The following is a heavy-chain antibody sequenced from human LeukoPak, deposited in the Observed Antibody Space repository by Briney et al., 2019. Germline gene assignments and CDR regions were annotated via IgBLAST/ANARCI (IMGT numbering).Heavy chain of an antibody. CDR1: GFTFSSYW. V-gene: IGHV3-74*01. CDR2: VNSDGSGT. D-gene: IGHD5-12*01. CDR3: ARESKYSGYPFDY. Sequence: GSLRLSCAASGFTFSSYWMHWVRQAPGKGLVWVSRVNSDGSGTTYADSVKGRFTISRDNAKNTLYLQMNSLRAEDTAVYYCARESKYSGYPFDYWGQGTLVTVSS. J-gene: IGHJ4*02.